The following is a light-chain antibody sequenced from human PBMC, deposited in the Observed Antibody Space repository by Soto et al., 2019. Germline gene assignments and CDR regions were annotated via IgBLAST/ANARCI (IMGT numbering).Light chain of an antibody. CDR2: DVT. CDR1: SSDVGAYNY. CDR3: SSYTTINTLV. Sequence: QSALTQPASVSGSPGQSVTISCTGTSSDVGAYNYVSWFQQHPGKAPRLMIYDVTNRPSGVSNRFSGSKFGNTASLTISGLQAEDEADYYCSSYTTINTLVFGGGTKLTVL. V-gene: IGLV2-14*01. J-gene: IGLJ3*02.